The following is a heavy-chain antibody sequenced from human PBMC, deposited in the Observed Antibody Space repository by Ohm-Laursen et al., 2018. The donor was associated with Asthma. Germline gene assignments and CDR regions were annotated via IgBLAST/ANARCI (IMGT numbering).Heavy chain of an antibody. CDR2: IYYTGST. CDR1: GGSISSGSYY. J-gene: IGHJ4*02. Sequence: SETLSLTCTVSGGSISSGSYYWSWIRQHPGRGLEWIGYIYYTGSTYYNPSLKSRVTISVDTSKNQFSLKLSSVTAADTAVYYCARGRYYYGSGSYYTFDYWGQGTLVTVSS. CDR3: ARGRYYYGSGSYYTFDY. V-gene: IGHV4-61*01. D-gene: IGHD3-10*01.